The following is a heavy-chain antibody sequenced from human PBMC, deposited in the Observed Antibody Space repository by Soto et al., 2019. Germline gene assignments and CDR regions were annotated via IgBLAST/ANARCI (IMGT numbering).Heavy chain of an antibody. CDR2: INNRGDST. Sequence: EVQLLESGGGLVQPGGSLRLSCAASGFTFSSSAMSWVRQAPGMGPEWVSSINNRGDSTYYADSVKGRFTISRDFSKNTLHLQMNSLRAEDTAVYYCAKPRSDISGWGADWFDPWGQGTLVTVSS. J-gene: IGHJ5*02. CDR1: GFTFSSSA. CDR3: AKPRSDISGWGADWFDP. V-gene: IGHV3-23*01. D-gene: IGHD3-22*01.